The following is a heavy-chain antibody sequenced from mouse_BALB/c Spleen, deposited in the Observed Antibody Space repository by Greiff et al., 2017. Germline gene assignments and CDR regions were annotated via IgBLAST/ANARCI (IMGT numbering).Heavy chain of an antibody. J-gene: IGHJ4*01. D-gene: IGHD2-2*01. V-gene: IGHV5-4*02. CDR3: ARFYYGYDVDAMDY. Sequence: EVMLVESGGGLVKPGGSLKLSCAASGFTFSDYYMYWVRQTPEKRLEWVATISDGGSYTYYPDSVKGRFTISRDNAKNNLYLQMSSLKSEDTAMYYCARFYYGYDVDAMDYWGQGTSVTVSS. CDR2: ISDGGSYT. CDR1: GFTFSDYY.